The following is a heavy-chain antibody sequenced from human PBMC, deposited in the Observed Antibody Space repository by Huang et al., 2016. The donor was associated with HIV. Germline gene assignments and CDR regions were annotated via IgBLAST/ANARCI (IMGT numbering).Heavy chain of an antibody. D-gene: IGHD2-21*02. CDR3: ARDFYIGDSLTLDH. V-gene: IGHV3-30-3*01. CDR2: TSSDGTNK. J-gene: IGHJ4*02. CDR1: GFTLRTYA. Sequence: QVQLVESGGGVVQPGRSLRLSCAASGFTLRTYAMHWVSQAPGKGLEGVAVTSSDGTNKFYSGSVKGRFSISRDNSKNTLYLQMNSLRTDDTAVYYCARDFYIGDSLTLDHWGQGTLVTVAS.